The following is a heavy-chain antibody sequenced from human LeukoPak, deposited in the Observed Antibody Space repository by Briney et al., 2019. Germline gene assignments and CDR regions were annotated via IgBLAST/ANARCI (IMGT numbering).Heavy chain of an antibody. CDR2: IYYSGST. CDR3: ARGGNYYDSSGYYSFDY. Sequence: TASETLSLTCTVSGGSISSGGYYWSWIRQHPGKGLEWIGYIYYSGSTYYNPSLKSRVTISVDTPKNQFSLKLSSVTAADTAVYYCARGGNYYDSSGYYSFDYWGQGTLVTVSS. D-gene: IGHD3-22*01. CDR1: GGSISSGGYY. J-gene: IGHJ4*02. V-gene: IGHV4-31*03.